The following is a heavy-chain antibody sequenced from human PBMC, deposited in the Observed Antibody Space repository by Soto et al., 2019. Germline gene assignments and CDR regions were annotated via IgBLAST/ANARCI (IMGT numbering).Heavy chain of an antibody. CDR2: ISAYNGNT. D-gene: IGHD3-3*01. CDR1: GYTFTSYG. J-gene: IGHJ5*02. V-gene: IGHV1-18*01. Sequence: ASVKVSCTASGYTFTSYGISWVRQAPGQGLEWMGWISAYNGNTNYAQKLQGRVTMTTDTSTSTAYMELRSLRSDDTAVYYCARGGVTIFGVVLGVFDPWGQGTLVTVSS. CDR3: ARGGVTIFGVVLGVFDP.